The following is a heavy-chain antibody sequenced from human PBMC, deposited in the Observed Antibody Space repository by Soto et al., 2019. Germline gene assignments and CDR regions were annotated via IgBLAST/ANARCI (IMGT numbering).Heavy chain of an antibody. J-gene: IGHJ6*02. V-gene: IGHV3-33*01. CDR3: ARDFCSSTSCYYPYGMDV. Sequence: GGSLRLSCAASGFTFSSYGMHWVRQAPGKGLEWVAVIWYDGSNKYYADSVKGRFTISRDNSKNTLYLQMNSLRAEDTAVYYCARDFCSSTSCYYPYGMDVWGQGTTVTVSS. CDR1: GFTFSSYG. CDR2: IWYDGSNK. D-gene: IGHD2-2*01.